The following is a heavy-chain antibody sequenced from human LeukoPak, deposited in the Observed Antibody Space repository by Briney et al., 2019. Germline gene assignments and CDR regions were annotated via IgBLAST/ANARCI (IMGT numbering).Heavy chain of an antibody. CDR2: ISGSGGST. CDR1: GFIFNTYV. CDR3: ARGREMATI. V-gene: IGHV3-23*01. D-gene: IGHD5-24*01. Sequence: GGSLRLSCAASGFIFNTYVMTWVRQAPGKGLEWMSSISGSGGSTYYADSVKGRFTISRDNSKNTLYLQMNSLRAEDTAVYYCARGREMATIWGQGTLVTVSS. J-gene: IGHJ4*02.